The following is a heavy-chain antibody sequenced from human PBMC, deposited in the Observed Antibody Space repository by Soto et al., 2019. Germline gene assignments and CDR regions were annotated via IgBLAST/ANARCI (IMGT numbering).Heavy chain of an antibody. CDR1: GGSISTSTYY. J-gene: IGHJ5*02. CDR2: IFNTGST. D-gene: IGHD6-25*01. CDR3: ARHRRSASQTEFDP. Sequence: SETLSLTCSVSGGSISTSTYYWGWIRLPPGKGLEWIGTIFNTGSTYYNPSLRSRLTISVDTSKNQFSLKLSSVTAADTAVYYCARHRRSASQTEFDPWGQGTLVTVSS. V-gene: IGHV4-39*01.